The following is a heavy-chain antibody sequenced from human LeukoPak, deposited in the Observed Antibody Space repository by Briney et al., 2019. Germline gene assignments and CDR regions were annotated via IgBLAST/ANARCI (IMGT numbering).Heavy chain of an antibody. D-gene: IGHD6-13*01. CDR3: AKDSPTIRSSSWLHYFDN. J-gene: IGHJ4*02. Sequence: SETLSLTCTVSGGSISSSSYYWGRIRQPPGKGLEWIGSIYYSGSTYYNPSLKSRVTISVDTSKNQFSLKLSSVTAADTAVYYCAKDSPTIRSSSWLHYFDNWGQGTLVTVSS. V-gene: IGHV4-39*07. CDR2: IYYSGST. CDR1: GGSISSSSYY.